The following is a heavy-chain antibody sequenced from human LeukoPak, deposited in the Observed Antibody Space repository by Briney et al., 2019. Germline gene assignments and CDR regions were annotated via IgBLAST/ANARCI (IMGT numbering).Heavy chain of an antibody. Sequence: SQTLSLTCTVSGGSIRTYYWSWIRQPPGKGLEWIGYIYYTGSTSYNPYLKSRVTMSLYASKNQFSLELNSVTPADTAVYYCARGWIQLPFDYWGQGTLVTVSS. CDR1: GGSIRTYY. CDR2: IYYTGST. D-gene: IGHD5-18*01. V-gene: IGHV4-59*01. J-gene: IGHJ4*02. CDR3: ARGWIQLPFDY.